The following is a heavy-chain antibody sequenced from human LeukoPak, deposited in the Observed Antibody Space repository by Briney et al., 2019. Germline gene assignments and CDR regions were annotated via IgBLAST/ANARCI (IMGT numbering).Heavy chain of an antibody. CDR3: AKDRFGSGWYYFDY. Sequence: GGSLRLSCAASGFTFDDYAMHWVRQAPGKGLEWVSGISWNSGSIGYADSVKGRFTISRDNAKNSLYLQMNGLRAEDTALYYCAKDRFGSGWYYFDYWGQGTLVTVSS. D-gene: IGHD6-19*01. CDR1: GFTFDDYA. V-gene: IGHV3-9*01. CDR2: ISWNSGSI. J-gene: IGHJ4*02.